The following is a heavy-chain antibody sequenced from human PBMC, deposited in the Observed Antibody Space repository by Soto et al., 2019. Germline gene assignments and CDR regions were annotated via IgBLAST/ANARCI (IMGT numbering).Heavy chain of an antibody. D-gene: IGHD2-8*01. CDR1: GGTFSSYA. V-gene: IGHV1-69*13. CDR3: ARGGEIILMVYATPWYYYGMDV. CDR2: IIPIFGTA. Sequence: ASVKVSCKASGGTFSSYAISWVRQAPGQGLEWMGGIIPIFGTANYAQKFQGRVTITADESTSTAYMELSSLRSEDTAVYYCARGGEIILMVYATPWYYYGMDVWGQGTTVTVSS. J-gene: IGHJ6*02.